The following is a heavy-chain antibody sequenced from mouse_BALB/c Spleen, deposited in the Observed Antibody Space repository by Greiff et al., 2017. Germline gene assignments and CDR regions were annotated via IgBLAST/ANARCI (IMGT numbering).Heavy chain of an antibody. Sequence: EVNVVESGGGLVQPGGSRKLSCAASGFTFSSFGMHWVRQAPEKGLEWVAYISSGSSTIYYADTVKGRFTISRDNPKNTLFLQMTSLRSEDTAMYYCARGGYGKTMDYWGQGTSVTVSS. CDR3: ARGGYGKTMDY. CDR2: ISSGSSTI. V-gene: IGHV5-17*02. J-gene: IGHJ4*01. D-gene: IGHD2-10*02. CDR1: GFTFSSFG.